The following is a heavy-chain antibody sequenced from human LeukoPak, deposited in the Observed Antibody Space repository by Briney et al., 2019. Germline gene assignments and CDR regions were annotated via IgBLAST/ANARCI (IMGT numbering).Heavy chain of an antibody. CDR3: ARQTGSGLFILP. CDR1: GGSISSSSYY. J-gene: IGHJ4*02. CDR2: IYYSGNA. Sequence: SETLSLTCTVSGGSISSSSYYWGWIRQPPGKGLEWIGTIYYSGNAYYNASLKSQVSISIDTSKNQFSLRLTSVTAADTAVYYCARQTGSGLFILPGGQGTLVTVSS. V-gene: IGHV4-39*01. D-gene: IGHD3/OR15-3a*01.